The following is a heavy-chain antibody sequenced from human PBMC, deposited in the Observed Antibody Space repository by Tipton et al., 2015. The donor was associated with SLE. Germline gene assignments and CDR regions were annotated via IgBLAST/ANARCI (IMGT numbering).Heavy chain of an antibody. CDR3: ARRDYDTSGWADS. Sequence: QLVQSGAEVKKPGESLRISCQGSGYNFPDYWIAWARQKPGRGLEWVGLIYPADSETKYRPAFQGQVTISADKSITTAFLQWSSLKASDTAIYYCARRDYDTSGWADSWGQGTLVTV. V-gene: IGHV5-51*03. CDR1: GYNFPDYW. CDR2: IYPADSET. D-gene: IGHD3-22*01. J-gene: IGHJ4*02.